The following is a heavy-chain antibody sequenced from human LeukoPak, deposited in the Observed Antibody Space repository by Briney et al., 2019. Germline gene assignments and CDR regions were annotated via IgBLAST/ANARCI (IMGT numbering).Heavy chain of an antibody. J-gene: IGHJ4*02. V-gene: IGHV3-30*18. CDR1: GFTFRSYG. D-gene: IGHD6-19*01. CDR3: AKAGGAHGWYSEGPFDC. CDR2: ISSDGTNK. Sequence: PGRSLRLSCAASGFTFRSYGMHWVRQAPGKGLEWVAVISSDGTNKYYADSVKGRFTISRDNSQNTLWLQMNSPRAEDTAMYYCAKAGGAHGWYSEGPFDCWGQGTLVTVSS.